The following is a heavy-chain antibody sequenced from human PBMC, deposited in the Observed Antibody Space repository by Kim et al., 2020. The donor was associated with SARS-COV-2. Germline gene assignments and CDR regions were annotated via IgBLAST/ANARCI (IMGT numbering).Heavy chain of an antibody. Sequence: NYNPSLKSRVTISVDTSKNQFSLKLSSVTAADTAVYYCARLYDFWRGFDPWGQGTLVTVSS. V-gene: IGHV4-61*07. J-gene: IGHJ5*02. D-gene: IGHD3-3*01. CDR3: ARLYDFWRGFDP.